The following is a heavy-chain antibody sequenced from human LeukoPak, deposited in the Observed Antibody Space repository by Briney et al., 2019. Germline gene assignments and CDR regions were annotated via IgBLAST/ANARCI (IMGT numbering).Heavy chain of an antibody. CDR2: INHSGST. V-gene: IGHV4-34*01. Sequence: SETLSLTCAVYGGSFSGYYWSWIRQPPGKGLEWIGEINHSGSTNYNLSLKSRVTISVDTSKNQFSLKLSSVTAADTAVYYCARFFHDYGAVNWFDPWGQGTLVTVSS. J-gene: IGHJ5*02. CDR3: ARFFHDYGAVNWFDP. CDR1: GGSFSGYY. D-gene: IGHD4-17*01.